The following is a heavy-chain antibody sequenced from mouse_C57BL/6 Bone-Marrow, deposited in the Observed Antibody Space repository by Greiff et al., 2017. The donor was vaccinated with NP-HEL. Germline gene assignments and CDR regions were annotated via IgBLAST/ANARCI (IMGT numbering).Heavy chain of an antibody. Sequence: EVKVEESGGGLVKPGGSLKLSCAASGFTFSDYGMHWVRQAPEKGLEWVAYISSGSSTIYYADTVKGRFTISRDNANNTLFLQMTSLRSEDTAMYYCARKGGFYYYGSRGWYFDVWGTGTTVTVSS. CDR2: ISSGSSTI. J-gene: IGHJ1*03. D-gene: IGHD1-1*01. V-gene: IGHV5-17*01. CDR1: GFTFSDYG. CDR3: ARKGGFYYYGSRGWYFDV.